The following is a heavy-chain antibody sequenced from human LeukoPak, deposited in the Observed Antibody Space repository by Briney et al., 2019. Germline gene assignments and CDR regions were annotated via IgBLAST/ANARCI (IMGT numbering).Heavy chain of an antibody. CDR3: ARVGYCTGGSCYSDYLYGMDV. Sequence: SETLSLTCAVYGGSFSGYYWSWIRQPPGKGLEWIGEINHSGSTNYNPSLKSRVTISVDTSKNQFSLKLSSVTAADTAVYYCARVGYCTGGSCYSDYLYGMDVWGQGTPVTVSS. V-gene: IGHV4-34*01. CDR2: INHSGST. CDR1: GGSFSGYY. D-gene: IGHD2-15*01. J-gene: IGHJ6*02.